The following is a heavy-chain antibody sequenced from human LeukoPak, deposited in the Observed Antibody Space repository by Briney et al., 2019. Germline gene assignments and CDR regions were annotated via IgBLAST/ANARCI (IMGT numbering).Heavy chain of an antibody. D-gene: IGHD2-15*01. CDR1: GFTFSSYS. J-gene: IGHJ6*02. Sequence: GGSLRLSCAASGFTFSSYSMNWVRQAPGKGLEWVSSISSSSSYIYYADSVKGRFTISRDNAKNSLYLQMNSLRAEDTAVYYCARDNWDIVVVVAATPSDDGMDVWGQGTTVTVSS. CDR2: ISSSSSYI. V-gene: IGHV3-21*01. CDR3: ARDNWDIVVVVAATPSDDGMDV.